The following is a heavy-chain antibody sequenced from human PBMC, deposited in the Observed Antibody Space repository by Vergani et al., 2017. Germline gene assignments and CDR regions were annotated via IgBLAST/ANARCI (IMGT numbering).Heavy chain of an antibody. CDR3: ARGKINYDNISFDS. CDR2: INHRGTV. D-gene: IGHD3-9*01. V-gene: IGHV4-34*01. CDR1: GRSFSDHF. J-gene: IGHJ4*02. Sequence: QVQLQQWGAGLVKPSEPLSLTCGVLGRSFSDHFWTWIRQPPGKGLEWIGEINHRGTVNSNPSLKRRLTISVDTSKNHFSLKLTSVTAADTAMYYCARGKINYDNISFDSWWQGTLVTVSS.